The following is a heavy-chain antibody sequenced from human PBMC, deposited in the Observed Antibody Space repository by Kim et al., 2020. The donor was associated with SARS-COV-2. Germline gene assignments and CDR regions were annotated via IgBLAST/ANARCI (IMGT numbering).Heavy chain of an antibody. CDR1: GFTFSSYS. V-gene: IGHV3-48*04. CDR3: ARDRAPTVAVADAFDY. J-gene: IGHJ4*02. CDR2: ISSSSSTI. Sequence: GGSLRLSCAASGFTFSSYSMNWVRQAPGKGLEWVSYISSSSSTIYYADSVKGRFTISRDNAKNSLYLQMNSLRAEDTAVYYCARDRAPTVAVADAFDYWGQGTLVTVSS. D-gene: IGHD6-19*01.